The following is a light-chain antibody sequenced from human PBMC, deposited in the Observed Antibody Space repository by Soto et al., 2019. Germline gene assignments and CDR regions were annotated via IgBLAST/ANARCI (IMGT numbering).Light chain of an antibody. Sequence: DIQMTQSPSSLSASVGDRVTITCRASQSISSYLNWYQQKPGKAPKLLIYAASSLQSGVPSRFSGSGSGTDFTLTISRLEPEDFAVYYCQQYGSSPRTFGQGTKWIS. V-gene: IGKV1-39*01. CDR1: QSISSY. CDR3: QQYGSSPRT. J-gene: IGKJ1*01. CDR2: AAS.